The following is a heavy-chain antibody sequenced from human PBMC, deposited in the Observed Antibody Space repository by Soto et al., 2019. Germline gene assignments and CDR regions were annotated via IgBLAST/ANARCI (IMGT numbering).Heavy chain of an antibody. CDR2: IYYSGST. V-gene: IGHV4-61*01. CDR3: AKGQFGVVMDV. D-gene: IGHD3-3*01. Sequence: SETLSLTCTVSGGSVSSGSYYWSWIRQPPGKGLEWIGYIYYSGSTNYNPSLKSRVTLSVDTSKNQFSLKLSSVTAADTAVYYCAKGQFGVVMDVWGQGTTVTVAS. J-gene: IGHJ6*02. CDR1: GGSVSSGSYY.